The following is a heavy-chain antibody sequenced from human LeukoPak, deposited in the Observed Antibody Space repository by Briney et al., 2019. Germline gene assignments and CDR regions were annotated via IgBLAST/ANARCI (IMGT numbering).Heavy chain of an antibody. V-gene: IGHV3-48*04. CDR1: GFTFSSYS. Sequence: LSGGSLRLSCAASGFTFSSYSMNRVRQAPGKGLEWVSYISSSSSTIYYADSVKGRFTISRDNAKNSLYLQMNSLRAEDTAVYYCASMGLRDWFDPWGQGTLVTVSS. D-gene: IGHD4/OR15-4a*01. J-gene: IGHJ5*02. CDR2: ISSSSSTI. CDR3: ASMGLRDWFDP.